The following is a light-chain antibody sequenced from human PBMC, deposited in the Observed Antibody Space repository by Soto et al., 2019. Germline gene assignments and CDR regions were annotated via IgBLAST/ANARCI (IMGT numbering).Light chain of an antibody. CDR2: GAS. CDR3: QQYDSSPLT. Sequence: EIVLTQSPGTLSLSPGERATLSCRASQSLSSNYLAWYQQKPGQAPRLLIYGASSRATGIPDRFSGSGSGTDFTLTISRLEPEDFAVYYCQQYDSSPLTFGVGTKVEIK. V-gene: IGKV3-20*01. J-gene: IGKJ4*01. CDR1: QSLSSNY.